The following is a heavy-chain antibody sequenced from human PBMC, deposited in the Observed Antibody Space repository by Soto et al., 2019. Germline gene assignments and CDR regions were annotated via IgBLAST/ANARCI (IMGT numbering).Heavy chain of an antibody. V-gene: IGHV5-51*01. CDR2: IYAGDSDS. J-gene: IGHJ4*02. D-gene: IGHD6-19*01. CDR1: GYTFTDYW. CDR3: ARQHPLDSSAWYN. Sequence: LKISCKGSGYTFTDYWIGWVRQVPGKGLEWVGTIYAGDSDSRYSPSFEGQVTMSVDRSISTAYLHWSSLKASDTAMYYCARQHPLDSSAWYNWGQGTLVTVSS.